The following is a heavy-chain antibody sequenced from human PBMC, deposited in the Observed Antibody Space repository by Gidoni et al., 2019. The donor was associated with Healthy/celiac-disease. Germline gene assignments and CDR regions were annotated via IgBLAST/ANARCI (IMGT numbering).Heavy chain of an antibody. CDR3: ARVKKIRGSSKGGYYYYYMDV. CDR1: GGSFSVSY. CDR2: INHSGST. Sequence: QVQLQQWGAGLLKPSETLSLTCAVYGGSFSVSYWSRIRQPPGKGLEWIGEINHSGSTNYNPSLKSRVTISVDTSKNQFSLKLSSVTAADTAVYYCARVKKIRGSSKGGYYYYYMDVWGKGTTVTVSS. D-gene: IGHD6-6*01. V-gene: IGHV4-34*01. J-gene: IGHJ6*03.